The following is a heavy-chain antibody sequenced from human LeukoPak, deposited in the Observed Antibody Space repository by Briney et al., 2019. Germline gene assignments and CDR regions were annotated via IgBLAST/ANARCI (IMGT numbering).Heavy chain of an antibody. CDR1: GFTFSSYS. J-gene: IGHJ6*02. D-gene: IGHD6-19*01. V-gene: IGHV3-21*01. CDR3: ARDSSGCYHGMDV. Sequence: PGGSLRLSCAASGFTFSSYSMNCVRQAPGKGLEWVSVISSSSSYIHYADSVKGRFTISRDNAKNSLYLQMNSLRADDTAVYYCARDSSGCYHGMDVWGQGTTVTVSS. CDR2: ISSSSSYI.